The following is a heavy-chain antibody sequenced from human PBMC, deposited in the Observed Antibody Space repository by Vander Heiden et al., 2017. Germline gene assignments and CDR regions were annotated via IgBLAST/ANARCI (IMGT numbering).Heavy chain of an antibody. CDR3: AGYGGFSS. D-gene: IGHD2-15*01. Sequence: DVQLVESGGGLIHPGGSPRLSCEASGFTVINNHMNWVRQAPGRGLEFVSVINNNGKTFYADSVKGRFTISRDSSKNTLYLQMNSLRVEDTAVYYCAGYGGFSSWGQGTLVTVSS. J-gene: IGHJ5*02. CDR1: GFTVINNH. CDR2: INNNGKT. V-gene: IGHV3-53*01.